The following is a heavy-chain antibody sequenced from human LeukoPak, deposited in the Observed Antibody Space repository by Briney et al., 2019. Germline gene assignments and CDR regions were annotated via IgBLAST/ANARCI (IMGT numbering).Heavy chain of an antibody. CDR2: VYYSGTT. V-gene: IGHV4-59*01. D-gene: IGHD6-25*01. CDR3: ARGGSAWEY. J-gene: IGHJ4*02. CDR1: GGFINSYY. Sequence: SETLSLTCTVSGGFINSYYWSWIRQPQGKGLEWIGYVYYSGTTSYNPSLKSRVTISVDTSKNQFSLRLTSVTAADTAVYYCARGGSAWEYWGQGTLVTVSS.